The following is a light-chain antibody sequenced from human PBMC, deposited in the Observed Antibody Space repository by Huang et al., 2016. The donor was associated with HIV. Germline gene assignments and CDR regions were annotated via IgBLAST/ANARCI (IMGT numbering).Light chain of an antibody. CDR2: GAS. CDR1: QSISTN. J-gene: IGKJ3*01. V-gene: IGKV3-15*01. CDR3: QQYNNWPGFT. Sequence: VVMTQSPATLSVSPGERATLSCRASQSISTNLAGYQQSPGQAPRLLFYGASYRATGIPARFIGSGSGTEFTLTITSLQSEDFAVYYCQQYNNWPGFTFGPGTKVDV.